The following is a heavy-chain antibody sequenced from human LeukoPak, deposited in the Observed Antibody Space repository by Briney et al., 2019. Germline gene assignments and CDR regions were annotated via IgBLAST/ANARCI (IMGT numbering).Heavy chain of an antibody. D-gene: IGHD2-15*01. CDR3: ARHIVVVLAAQDAFDI. Sequence: SETLSLTCTASGGPLRDYYWSWIRQPPGKGLEWIGYVYYTGSTNYSPSLKSRLTISVDMSKNQFSLKLSSVTAADTAVYYCARHIVVVLAAQDAFDIWGQGTMVTVSS. CDR2: VYYTGST. J-gene: IGHJ3*02. CDR1: GGPLRDYY. V-gene: IGHV4-59*08.